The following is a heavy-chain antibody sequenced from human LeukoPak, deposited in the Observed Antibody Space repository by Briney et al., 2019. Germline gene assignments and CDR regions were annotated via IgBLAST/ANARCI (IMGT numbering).Heavy chain of an antibody. Sequence: SQTLSLTCAISGDTVSSNSAAWNWIRQSPSRGLEWLGRTYYRSKWYNDYAVSVKSRITINPDTSKNQFSLQLNSVTPEDTAVYYCARSIAVAGNICWFDPWGQGTLVTVSS. V-gene: IGHV6-1*01. CDR1: GDTVSSNSAA. J-gene: IGHJ5*02. D-gene: IGHD6-19*01. CDR3: ARSIAVAGNICWFDP. CDR2: TYYRSKWYN.